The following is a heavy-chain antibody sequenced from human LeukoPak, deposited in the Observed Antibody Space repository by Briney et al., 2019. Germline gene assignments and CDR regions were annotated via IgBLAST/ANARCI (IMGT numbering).Heavy chain of an antibody. CDR1: GGSINSYY. V-gene: IGHV4-59*01. Sequence: SETLSLTCTVSGGSINSYYWSWIRQPPGKGLECIGYIHYTGSTNYNPSLKSRVTISVDTSKSQFPLKLSSVTAADTAIYYCARGGYYGSGNDFRFDPWGQGTLVTVSS. J-gene: IGHJ5*02. CDR2: IHYTGST. CDR3: ARGGYYGSGNDFRFDP. D-gene: IGHD3-10*01.